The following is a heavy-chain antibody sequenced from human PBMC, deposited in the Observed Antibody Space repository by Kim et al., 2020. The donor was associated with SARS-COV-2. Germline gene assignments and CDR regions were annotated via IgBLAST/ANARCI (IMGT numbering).Heavy chain of an antibody. CDR3: ARRNDFDI. CDR2: SSTP. J-gene: IGHJ3*02. V-gene: IGHV4-59*08. Sequence: SSTPNYNPPLRNRATISIDTSKNQFSLTLSSVTAADTAVYYCARRNDFDIWGQGTMVTVS.